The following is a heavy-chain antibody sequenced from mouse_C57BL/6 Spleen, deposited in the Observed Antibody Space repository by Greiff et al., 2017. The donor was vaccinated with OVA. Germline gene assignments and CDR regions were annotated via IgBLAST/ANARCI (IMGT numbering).Heavy chain of an antibody. V-gene: IGHV1-42*01. CDR3: ARSGYYGSGFDY. D-gene: IGHD1-1*01. Sequence: VQLQQSGPELVKPGASVKISCKASGYSFTGYYMNWVKQSPEKSLEWIGEINPSTGGTTYNQKFKAKATLTVDKSSSTAYMQLKSLTSEDSAVYYCARSGYYGSGFDYWGQGTTLTVSS. J-gene: IGHJ2*01. CDR2: INPSTGGT. CDR1: GYSFTGYY.